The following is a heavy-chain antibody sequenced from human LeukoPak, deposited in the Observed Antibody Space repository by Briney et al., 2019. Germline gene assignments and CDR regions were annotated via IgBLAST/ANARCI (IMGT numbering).Heavy chain of an antibody. V-gene: IGHV4-61*01. CDR2: IYYSGST. D-gene: IGHD3-9*01. J-gene: IGHJ4*02. Sequence: SETLSLTCTLSAGSVSSGSYYWSWIRQPPGKGLEWFGHIYYSGSTNYNPSLKSRVTISVVTSKNQFSLKLSSVTAADTAVYYCERGYYDILTGYYPFDYWGQGTLVTVSS. CDR3: ERGYYDILTGYYPFDY. CDR1: AGSVSSGSYY.